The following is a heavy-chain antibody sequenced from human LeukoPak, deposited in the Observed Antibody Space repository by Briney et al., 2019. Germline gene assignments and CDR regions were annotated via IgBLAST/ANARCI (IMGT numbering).Heavy chain of an antibody. CDR3: AKXYYGSGSYFIY. CDR1: GFTFSSYG. CDR2: IRYDGSNK. J-gene: IGHJ4*02. V-gene: IGHV3-30*02. Sequence: GGSLRLSCAASGFTFSSYGMHWVRQAPGKGLEWVAFIRYDGSNKYYADSVKGRFTISRDNSKNTLYLQMNSLRDEDTAVYYCAKXYYGSGSYFIYWGQGTLVTVSS. D-gene: IGHD3-10*01.